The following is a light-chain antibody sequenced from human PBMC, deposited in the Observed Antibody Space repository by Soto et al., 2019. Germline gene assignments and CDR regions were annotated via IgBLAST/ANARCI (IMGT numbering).Light chain of an antibody. CDR3: PPDKNLPLN. V-gene: IGKV3-15*01. J-gene: IGKJ4*01. CDR1: QGIGDT. CDR2: DTS. Sequence: TLSFSPGEGATLSCRASQGIGDTLAWYQHKPGQTPRLLIYDTSTRATGVPTRFSGSRSGAEFTLTINSLQSEDFAVYYCPPDKNLPLNFGVGTKVYIK.